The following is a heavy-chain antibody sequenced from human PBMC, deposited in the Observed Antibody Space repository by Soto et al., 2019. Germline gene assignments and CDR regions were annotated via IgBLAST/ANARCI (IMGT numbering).Heavy chain of an antibody. CDR3: AGERSALPGARDAMDV. CDR2: ISTSGGYK. CDR1: GFNFNTYS. V-gene: IGHV3-21*01. Sequence: ESGGGLVKPGGSLRVSCAASGFNFNTYSMNWVRQAPGKGLEWVSFISTSGGYKYYADSVRGRFTISRDNAKKSVCLEMNSLTADDTAVYYCAGERSALPGARDAMDVWGQGTTVTVSS. J-gene: IGHJ6*02. D-gene: IGHD1-26*01.